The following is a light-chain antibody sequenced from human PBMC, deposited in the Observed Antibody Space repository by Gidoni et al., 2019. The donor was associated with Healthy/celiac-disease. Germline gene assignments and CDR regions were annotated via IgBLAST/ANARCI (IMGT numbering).Light chain of an antibody. CDR3: QQSYSTPLT. CDR2: AAS. V-gene: IGKV1-39*01. J-gene: IGKJ4*01. Sequence: DIQMTQSPSPLSASVGDRVTITCRASQSISSYLNWYQQKPGKAPKLLIYAASSLQSGVPSRFSGSVSETDFTLTISSLPPEDFATYYCQQSYSTPLTFGGGTKVEIK. CDR1: QSISSY.